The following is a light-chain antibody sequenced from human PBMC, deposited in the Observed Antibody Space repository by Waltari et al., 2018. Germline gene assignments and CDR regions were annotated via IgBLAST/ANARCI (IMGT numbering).Light chain of an antibody. J-gene: IGLJ1*01. V-gene: IGLV2-14*03. CDR2: EVD. CDR3: CSYTNSGTRV. CDR1: SSHIGGYVY. Sequence: QSPLTQPASVSASPGQSITISCTGTSSHIGGYVYASCYQQHPGRAPKLIIYEVDKRPSGISSRFSGSKSGNTASLTISGLQPEDEADYYCCSYTNSGTRVFGTGTKVTVL.